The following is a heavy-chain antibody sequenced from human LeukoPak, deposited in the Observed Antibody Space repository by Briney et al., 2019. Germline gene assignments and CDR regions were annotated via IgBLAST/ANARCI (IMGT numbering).Heavy chain of an antibody. V-gene: IGHV4-61*05. Sequence: PSETLSLTCTVSGGSISSSSYYWSWIRQPPGKGLEWIGYIYYSGSTNYNPSLKSRVTISVDTSKNQFSLKLSSVTAADTAVYYCAMYSSSWYYFDYWGQGTLVTVSS. CDR2: IYYSGST. D-gene: IGHD6-13*01. CDR1: GGSISSSSYY. J-gene: IGHJ4*02. CDR3: AMYSSSWYYFDY.